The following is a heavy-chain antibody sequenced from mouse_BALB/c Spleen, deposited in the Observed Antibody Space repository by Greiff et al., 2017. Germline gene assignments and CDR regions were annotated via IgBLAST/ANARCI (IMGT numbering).Heavy chain of an antibody. Sequence: QVQLQQSGAELARPGASVKLSCKASGYTFTSYWMQWVKQRPGQGLEWIGAIYPGDGDTRYTQKFKGKATLTADKSSSTAYMQLSSLASEDSAVYYCARERPSDYDYPAWFAYWGQGTLVTVSA. CDR2: IYPGDGDT. CDR1: GYTFTSYW. CDR3: ARERPSDYDYPAWFAY. D-gene: IGHD2-4*01. V-gene: IGHV1-87*01. J-gene: IGHJ3*01.